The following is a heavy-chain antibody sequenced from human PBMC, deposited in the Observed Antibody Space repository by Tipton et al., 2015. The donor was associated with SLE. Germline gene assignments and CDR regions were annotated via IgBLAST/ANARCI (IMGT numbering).Heavy chain of an antibody. J-gene: IGHJ6*03. V-gene: IGHV3-11*01. CDR3: ARAGGPPYYYYYMDV. D-gene: IGHD2-8*02. CDR1: GFTFSDYY. Sequence: LSLTCAASGFTFSDYYMSWIRQAPGKGLEWVSYISSSGSTIYYADSVKGRFTISRDNAKNSLYLQMNSLRAEDTAVYYCARAGGPPYYYYYMDVWGKGTTVTVSS. CDR2: ISSSGSTI.